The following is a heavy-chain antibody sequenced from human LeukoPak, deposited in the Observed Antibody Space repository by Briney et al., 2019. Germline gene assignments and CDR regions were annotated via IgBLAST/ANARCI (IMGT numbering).Heavy chain of an antibody. D-gene: IGHD3-9*01. CDR2: INHSGST. CDR3: ARQYYDILTGYYLSYYYYYMDG. Sequence: SETLSLTCAVYGGSFSGYYWSWIRQPPGKGLEWIGEINHSGSTNYNPSLKSRVTISVDTSKNQFSLKLSSVTAADTAVYYCARQYYDILTGYYLSYYYYYMDGWGKGTTVTIS. V-gene: IGHV4-34*01. J-gene: IGHJ6*03. CDR1: GGSFSGYY.